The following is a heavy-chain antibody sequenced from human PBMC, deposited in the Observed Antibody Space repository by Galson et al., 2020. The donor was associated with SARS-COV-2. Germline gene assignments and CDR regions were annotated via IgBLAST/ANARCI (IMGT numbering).Heavy chain of an antibody. Sequence: GESLKISCAAPGLTVSSNYMTWVRQAPGKGLEWVSVIDSSDSGGSTYYADSVKGRFTISRDNSKNTLYLQMNSLRAEDTAVYYWARNYYDSSGVYDYFDYWGQGTLVTVSS. V-gene: IGHV3-66*02. CDR3: ARNYYDSSGVYDYFDY. D-gene: IGHD3-22*01. J-gene: IGHJ4*02. CDR2: IDSSDSGGST. CDR1: GLTVSSNY.